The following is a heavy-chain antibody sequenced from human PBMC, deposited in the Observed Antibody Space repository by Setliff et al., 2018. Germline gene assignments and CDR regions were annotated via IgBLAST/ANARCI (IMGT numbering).Heavy chain of an antibody. V-gene: IGHV3-48*04. Sequence: PGGSLRLSCAVSGFTFSGSAVHWVRQASGKGLEWVSYISSSGNTIYYADSVKGRFTISRDNAKNSLYLQMNSLRAEDTAVYYCARVNGTYTPNWGQGTLVTVSS. CDR3: ARVNGTYTPN. D-gene: IGHD2-2*02. CDR1: GFTFSGSA. CDR2: ISSSGNTI. J-gene: IGHJ4*02.